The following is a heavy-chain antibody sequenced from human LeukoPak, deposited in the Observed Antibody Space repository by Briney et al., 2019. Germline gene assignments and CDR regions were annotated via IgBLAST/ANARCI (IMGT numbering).Heavy chain of an antibody. J-gene: IGHJ3*02. CDR2: IYDSTNI. V-gene: IGHV4-59*08. CDR3: ARHVGRWALDI. CDR1: GGSMSGYY. Sequence: SETLSLTCTVSGGSMSGYYWSWIRQSPGKGLEWIGNIYDSTNIKKNPSLKGRITISVDTSKKQVSLKLSSVTAADMAVYYCARHVGRWALDIWGQGTMVTVSS. D-gene: IGHD3-16*02.